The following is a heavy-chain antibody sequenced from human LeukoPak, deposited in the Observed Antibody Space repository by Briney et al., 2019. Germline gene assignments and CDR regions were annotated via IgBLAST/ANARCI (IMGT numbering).Heavy chain of an antibody. CDR1: GGSISSSSYY. Sequence: SETLSLTCTVSGGSISSSSYYWGWIRQPPGKGLEWIGSIYYSGGTYYNPSLKSRVTISVDTSKNQFSLKLSSVTAADTAEYYCARRAGDYGLLDYWGQGTLVTVSS. J-gene: IGHJ4*02. V-gene: IGHV4-39*01. CDR3: ARRAGDYGLLDY. D-gene: IGHD4-17*01. CDR2: IYYSGGT.